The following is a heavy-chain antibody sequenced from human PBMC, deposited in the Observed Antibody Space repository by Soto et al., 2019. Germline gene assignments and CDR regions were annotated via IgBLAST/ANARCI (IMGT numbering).Heavy chain of an antibody. CDR2: ISYDGTNK. CDR3: ARIVVVAGASYYFDY. CDR1: GIAFSTYA. Sequence: QVQLVESGGGVVQPGRSLRLSCAASGIAFSTYAMHWIRQAPGKGLEWVALISYDGTNKYHADSVKGRFTISRDNSNSTVYLQMDSLRADDTAKYYCARIVVVAGASYYFDYWGQGTLVTVSS. D-gene: IGHD2-15*01. J-gene: IGHJ4*02. V-gene: IGHV3-30-3*01.